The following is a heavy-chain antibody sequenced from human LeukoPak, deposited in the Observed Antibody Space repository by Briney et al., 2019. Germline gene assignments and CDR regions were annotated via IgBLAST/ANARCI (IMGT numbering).Heavy chain of an antibody. D-gene: IGHD2-15*01. Sequence: PSETLSLTCTVSGGSISSRSYYWGWIRQPPGKGLEWIGSIYYSGSTYYNPSLKSRVTISVDTSKNQFSLKLSSVTAADTAVYYCARRGYCSGGSCYHFDYWGQGTLVTVSS. CDR2: IYYSGST. CDR3: ARRGYCSGGSCYHFDY. V-gene: IGHV4-39*01. CDR1: GGSISSRSYY. J-gene: IGHJ4*02.